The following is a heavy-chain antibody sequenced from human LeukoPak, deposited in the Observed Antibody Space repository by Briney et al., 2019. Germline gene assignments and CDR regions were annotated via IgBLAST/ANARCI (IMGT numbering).Heavy chain of an antibody. J-gene: IGHJ4*02. CDR3: ARIYYYDSSGYKYYFDY. Sequence: GGSLRLSCAASGFTFSSYAMSWVRQAPGKGLEWVSAISGSGGSTYYADSVKGRFTISRDNSKNTLYPQMNSLRAEDTAVYYCARIYYYDSSGYKYYFDYWGQGTPVTVSS. CDR1: GFTFSSYA. D-gene: IGHD3-22*01. V-gene: IGHV3-23*01. CDR2: ISGSGGST.